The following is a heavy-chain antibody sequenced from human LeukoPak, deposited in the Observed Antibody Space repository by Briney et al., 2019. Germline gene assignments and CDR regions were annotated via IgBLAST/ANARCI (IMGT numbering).Heavy chain of an antibody. CDR3: ASQPYYFDSSGYYDY. J-gene: IGHJ4*02. Sequence: VSVKVSCKASGYTFSGYYMHWVRQAPGQGLEWMGWINPNTGGTNYAQKFQGRVTMTRDTSISTTYMELSRLRSDDTAVYYCASQPYYFDSSGYYDYWGQGTLVTVSS. V-gene: IGHV1-2*02. D-gene: IGHD3-22*01. CDR1: GYTFSGYY. CDR2: INPNTGGT.